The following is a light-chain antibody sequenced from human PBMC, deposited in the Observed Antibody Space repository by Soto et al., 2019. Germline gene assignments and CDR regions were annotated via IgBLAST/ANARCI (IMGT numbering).Light chain of an antibody. CDR1: SSDVGGYNY. V-gene: IGLV2-14*03. Sequence: QSALTQPASVSGSPGQSITISCTGTSSDVGGYNYVSWYQQHPGKAPKLMIYSVSNRPSGVSNRFSGSKSGNTAPLTISGLQAEDEADYYCSSYTSSSTLVFGGGTKLTVL. CDR3: SSYTSSSTLV. CDR2: SVS. J-gene: IGLJ2*01.